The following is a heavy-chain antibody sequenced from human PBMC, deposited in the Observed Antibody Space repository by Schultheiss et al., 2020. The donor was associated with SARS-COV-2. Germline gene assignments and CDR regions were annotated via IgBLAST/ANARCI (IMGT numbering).Heavy chain of an antibody. D-gene: IGHD6-13*01. CDR3: ARKGSSWDYGMDV. CDR2: IIPILGIA. Sequence: SVKVSCKASGYTFTSYDINWVRQAPGQGLEWMGRIIPILGIANYAQKFQGRVTITRDTSASTAYMELSSLRSEDTAVYYCARKGSSWDYGMDVWGQGTTVTVAS. CDR1: GYTFTSYD. V-gene: IGHV1-69*04. J-gene: IGHJ6*02.